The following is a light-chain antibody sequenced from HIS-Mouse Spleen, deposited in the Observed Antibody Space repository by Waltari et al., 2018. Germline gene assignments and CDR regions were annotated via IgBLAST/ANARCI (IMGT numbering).Light chain of an antibody. CDR3: SSYAGSNNVV. J-gene: IGLJ2*01. CDR1: SSDVGGYNY. V-gene: IGLV2-8*01. Sequence: QSALTQPPSASGSPGQSVTISCTGTSSDVGGYNYVSWYQQHPGKAPKPMIYEVSKRPSGVPVRFSGSKSGNTASLTVSGLQAEDEADYYCSSYAGSNNVVFGGGTKLTVL. CDR2: EVS.